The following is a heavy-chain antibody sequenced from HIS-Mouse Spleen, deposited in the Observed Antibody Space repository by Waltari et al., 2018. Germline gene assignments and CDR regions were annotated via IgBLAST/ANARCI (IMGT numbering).Heavy chain of an antibody. CDR3: ARDWGIAAAHGSAFDI. Sequence: CKASGYTFTSYDINWVRQATGQGLEWMGWMNPNSGNTGYAQKFQGRVTMTRNTSISTAYMELSSLRAEDTAVYYCARDWGIAAAHGSAFDIWGQGTMVTVSS. CDR2: MNPNSGNT. CDR1: GYTFTSYD. V-gene: IGHV1-8*01. J-gene: IGHJ3*02. D-gene: IGHD6-13*01.